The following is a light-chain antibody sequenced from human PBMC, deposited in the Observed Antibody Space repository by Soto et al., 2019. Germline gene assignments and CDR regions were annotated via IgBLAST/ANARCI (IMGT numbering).Light chain of an antibody. CDR1: SSNIGAGYA. J-gene: IGLJ2*01. CDR3: QSYDSSLRVRV. V-gene: IGLV1-40*01. CDR2: GNS. Sequence: QSVLTQPPSVSGAPGQRVTISCTGSSSNIGAGYAVHWYQQLPGTAPKLLIYGNSNRPSGVPDRFSGSKSGTSASLAITGLQAEDEADYYCQSYDSSLRVRVFGGGTKLTVL.